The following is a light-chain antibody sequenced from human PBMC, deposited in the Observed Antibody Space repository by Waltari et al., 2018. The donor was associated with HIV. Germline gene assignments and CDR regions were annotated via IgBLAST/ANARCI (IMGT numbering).Light chain of an antibody. CDR1: SSDVGGYNY. V-gene: IGLV2-8*01. J-gene: IGLJ2*01. CDR2: EVS. CDR3: TSYAGSTPVV. Sequence: QSALTQPPSASGSPGQSVTISCTGTSSDVGGYNYVSWYQQHPGKAPKLMIYEVSKRPSGVPDRFSGSKSGNTASLTVSGLRAEDEADYYCTSYAGSTPVVFGGGTKLTVL.